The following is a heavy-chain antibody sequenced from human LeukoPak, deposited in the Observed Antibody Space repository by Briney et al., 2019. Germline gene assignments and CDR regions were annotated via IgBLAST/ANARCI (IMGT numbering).Heavy chain of an antibody. J-gene: IGHJ4*02. Sequence: GGSLRLSCAASGFTFSSYAMSWVRQAPGKGLEWVSAISGSGGSTYYADSVKGRFTISRDNSKNTLYLQMNSLRAEDTAVYYCAKVPARLVGATSYFDYWGQGTLVTVS. CDR2: ISGSGGST. V-gene: IGHV3-23*01. CDR1: GFTFSSYA. D-gene: IGHD1-26*01. CDR3: AKVPARLVGATSYFDY.